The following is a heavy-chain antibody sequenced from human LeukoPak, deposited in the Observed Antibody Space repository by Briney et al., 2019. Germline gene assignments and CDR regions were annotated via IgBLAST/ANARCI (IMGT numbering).Heavy chain of an antibody. CDR3: AKEVLDPVPPFDP. V-gene: IGHV3-23*01. CDR2: ISDSGGNT. Sequence: GGSLRLSCAASGFTFNSYAMSWVRQAPWERLQWVSGISDSGGNTYYADSVKGRFTISRDNSKNTLYLQMNSLRAEDTAVYYCAKEVLDPVPPFDPWGQGTLVTVSS. CDR1: GFTFNSYA. J-gene: IGHJ5*02. D-gene: IGHD3/OR15-3a*01.